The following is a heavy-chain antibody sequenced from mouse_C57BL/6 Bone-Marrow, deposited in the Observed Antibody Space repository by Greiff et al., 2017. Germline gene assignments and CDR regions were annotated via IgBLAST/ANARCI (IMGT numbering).Heavy chain of an antibody. D-gene: IGHD2-4*01. CDR1: GYTFTSYW. CDR3: ASIYYDYDGGFDY. Sequence: QVQLQQPGAELVKPGASVKLSCKASGYTFTSYWMHWVKQRPGQGLEWIGMIHPNSGSTNYNEKFKSKATLTVDKSSSTAYMQLSSLTSEDSAVYYCASIYYDYDGGFDYWGQGTTLTVSS. V-gene: IGHV1-64*01. J-gene: IGHJ2*01. CDR2: IHPNSGST.